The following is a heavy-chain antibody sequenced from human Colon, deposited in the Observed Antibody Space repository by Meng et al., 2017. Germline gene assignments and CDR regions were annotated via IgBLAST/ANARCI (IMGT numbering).Heavy chain of an antibody. CDR2: IHPNYGGT. CDR1: GYTFTDQW. D-gene: IGHD2-8*01. Sequence: QVELGQFGAEVKEPGASVRVSCKASGYTFTDQWIHWVRQAPGQGPEWMGRIHPNYGGTNLAQRFQGRVTMSRDTSISTAYLELSRLRPDDTAVYYCVRDFRVTDHWGQGTLVTVSS. V-gene: IGHV1-2*06. CDR3: VRDFRVTDH. J-gene: IGHJ4*02.